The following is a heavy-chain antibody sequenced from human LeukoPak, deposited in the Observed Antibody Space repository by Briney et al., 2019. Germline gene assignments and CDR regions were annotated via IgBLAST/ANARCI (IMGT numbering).Heavy chain of an antibody. Sequence: EASVKVSCKASGYTFSDYGVTWVRQAAGQGLEWMGWISVSSGTTTYAENFQGRVTLTTDSSTSTAYMEVTSLTSDDTAVYYCARDVSRGYMDYWGHGTLVTVAS. J-gene: IGHJ4*01. V-gene: IGHV1-18*01. CDR2: ISVSSGTT. CDR3: ARDVSRGYMDY. CDR1: GYTFSDYG.